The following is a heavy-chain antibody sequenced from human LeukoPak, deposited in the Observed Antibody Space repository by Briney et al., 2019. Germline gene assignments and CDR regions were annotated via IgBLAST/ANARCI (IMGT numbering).Heavy chain of an antibody. CDR1: GGSFSGYY. Sequence: SETLSLTCAVYGGSFSGYYWSWIRQPPGKGLEWIGEINHSGSTNYNPSLKSRVTISVDTSKNQFSLKLSSVTAADTAVYYCARSPVLYDSSGYYLYYFDYWGQGTLVTVS. J-gene: IGHJ4*02. CDR3: ARSPVLYDSSGYYLYYFDY. D-gene: IGHD3-22*01. CDR2: INHSGST. V-gene: IGHV4-34*01.